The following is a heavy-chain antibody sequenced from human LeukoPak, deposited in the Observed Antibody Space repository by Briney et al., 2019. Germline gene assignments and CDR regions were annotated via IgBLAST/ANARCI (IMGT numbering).Heavy chain of an antibody. CDR1: GYTFTSYG. CDR3: ARDLPRVIPPAITDNWFDP. Sequence: EASVKVSCKASGYTFTSYGISWVRQAPGQGLEWMGWISAYNGNTNYAQKLQGRVTMTTDTSTITAYMELRSLRSDDTAVYYCARDLPRVIPPAITDNWFDPWGQGTLVTVSS. D-gene: IGHD2-2*02. J-gene: IGHJ5*02. V-gene: IGHV1-18*01. CDR2: ISAYNGNT.